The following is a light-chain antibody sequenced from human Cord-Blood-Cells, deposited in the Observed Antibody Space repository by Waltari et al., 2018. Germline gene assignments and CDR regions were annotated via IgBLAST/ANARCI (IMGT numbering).Light chain of an antibody. Sequence: QSALTQPASVSGSPGQSITISCTGTSSDDGSYNLVSWYQQHPGKSPKVMIYEGSKRPSGVSNRFSGAKSGNTASLTISGRQAENEADYYGCSYAGSSTYVFGTGTKVTVL. CDR2: EGS. CDR1: SSDDGSYNL. J-gene: IGLJ1*01. CDR3: CSYAGSSTYV. V-gene: IGLV2-23*01.